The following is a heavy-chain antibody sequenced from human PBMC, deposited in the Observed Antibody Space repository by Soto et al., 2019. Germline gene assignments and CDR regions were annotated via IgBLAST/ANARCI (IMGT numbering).Heavy chain of an antibody. V-gene: IGHV3-48*01. CDR2: ISTSGTTI. CDR3: ARYDYSNYGASDV. D-gene: IGHD4-4*01. J-gene: IGHJ6*01. CDR1: GFTFSSYN. Sequence: EVQLVESGGGLVQPGGSLRLSCAASGFTFSSYNMNWVRQAPGKGLEWVSYISTSGTTIYYTDSVKGRFPISRDNAKNSLFLLMNSLRAEDTAVYYCARYDYSNYGASDVWGQGTTVTVSS.